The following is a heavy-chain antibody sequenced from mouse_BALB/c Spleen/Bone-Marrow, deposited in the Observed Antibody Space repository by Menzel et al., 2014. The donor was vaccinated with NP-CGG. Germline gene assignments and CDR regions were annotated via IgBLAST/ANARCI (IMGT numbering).Heavy chain of an antibody. CDR3: ALYYYGSGGFAY. D-gene: IGHD1-1*01. CDR1: GFNIKDTY. V-gene: IGHV14-3*02. CDR2: IDPANGNT. J-gene: IGHJ3*01. Sequence: EVQLQQSGAELVKPGASVKLSCTASGFNIKDTYMHWVKQRPEQGLEWIGRIDPANGNTKYDPKFQGKATITADTSSNTAYLQLISLASEDAAVYYCALYYYGSGGFAYWGQGTLVTVSA.